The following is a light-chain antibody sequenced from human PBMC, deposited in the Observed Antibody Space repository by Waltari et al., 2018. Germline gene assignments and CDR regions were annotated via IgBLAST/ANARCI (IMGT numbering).Light chain of an antibody. Sequence: EVVMTQSPATLSVSPGQRATLSCRASQIVSSHLAWYHQRPGQAPRLVIYGATTWATGIPARFTGRGSGTEFTLTISSLQSDDSGIYFCQQYFDWPLYTFGQGTKLEIK. CDR3: QQYFDWPLYT. CDR1: QIVSSH. CDR2: GAT. V-gene: IGKV3D-15*01. J-gene: IGKJ2*01.